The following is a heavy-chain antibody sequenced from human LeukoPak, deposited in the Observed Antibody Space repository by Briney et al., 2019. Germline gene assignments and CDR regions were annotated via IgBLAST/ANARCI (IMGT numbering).Heavy chain of an antibody. CDR3: ARASTTVPNLLDH. CDR1: GFTFSTYW. D-gene: IGHD4-17*01. J-gene: IGHJ4*02. Sequence: GGSLRLSCAASGFTFSTYWMHWVRQAPGRGLVWVARIKGDGSSTIYADSVKGRFTISRDNSKNTLYLQTSSLRAEDTAVYYCARASTTVPNLLDHWGRGTLVTVSS. V-gene: IGHV3-74*01. CDR2: IKGDGSST.